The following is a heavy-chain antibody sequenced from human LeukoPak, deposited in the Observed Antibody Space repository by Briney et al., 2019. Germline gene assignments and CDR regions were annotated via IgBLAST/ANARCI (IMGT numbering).Heavy chain of an antibody. CDR1: GFTVSSNY. V-gene: IGHV4-39*07. CDR3: ARDLSKYQLLEANWFDP. D-gene: IGHD2-2*01. CDR2: IYYSGST. J-gene: IGHJ5*02. Sequence: GSLRLSCAASGFTVSSNYMSWIRQPPGKGLEWIGSIYYSGSTYYNPSLKSRVTISVDTSQNQFSLKLSSVTAADTAVYYCARDLSKYQLLEANWFDPWGQGTLVTVSS.